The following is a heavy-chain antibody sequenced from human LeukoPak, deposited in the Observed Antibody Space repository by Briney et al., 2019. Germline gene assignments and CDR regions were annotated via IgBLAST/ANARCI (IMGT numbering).Heavy chain of an antibody. J-gene: IGHJ4*02. D-gene: IGHD3-9*01. CDR3: ATILTGYYLDY. CDR2: INGGGGNSGGNT. Sequence: CGSLRLSCAASGFIFSAYAMIWVRQAPGKGLEWVSAINGGGGNSGGNTYYADSVKCRFTISRDNSKNTLYLQMNSLRAEDTAVYYCATILTGYYLDYWGQGTPVPVSS. CDR1: GFIFSAYA. V-gene: IGHV3-23*01.